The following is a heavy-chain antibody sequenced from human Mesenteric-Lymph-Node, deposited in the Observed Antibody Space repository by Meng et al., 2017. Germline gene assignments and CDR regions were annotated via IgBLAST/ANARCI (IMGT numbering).Heavy chain of an antibody. J-gene: IGHJ4*02. V-gene: IGHV3-30*01. Sequence: VRVVASGGGVVQPGRSLRLSCAASGFTLSRFAFHWVRQAPGKGLQWVAVISYDGNNKYYADSVKGRFTISRDNSQNMLYLEMNSLRAEDTALYYCVRDLYAANSGANFDYWGPGTLVTVSS. CDR2: ISYDGNNK. CDR1: GFTLSRFA. CDR3: VRDLYAANSGANFDY. D-gene: IGHD3-16*01.